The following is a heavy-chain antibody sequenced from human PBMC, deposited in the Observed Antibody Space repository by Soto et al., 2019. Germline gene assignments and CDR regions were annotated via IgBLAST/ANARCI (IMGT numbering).Heavy chain of an antibody. D-gene: IGHD6-13*01. V-gene: IGHV1-3*01. CDR1: GYTFTSYA. J-gene: IGHJ6*03. CDR3: ARDLWKAAGTGDYYYYYMDV. CDR2: INAGNGNT. Sequence: QVQLVQSGAEVKKPGASVKVSCKASGYTFTSYAMHWVRQAPGQRLEWMGWINAGNGNTKYSQKFQGRVTITRDTSASTAYMELSSLRSADTAVYYCARDLWKAAGTGDYYYYYMDVWGKGSTVTVSS.